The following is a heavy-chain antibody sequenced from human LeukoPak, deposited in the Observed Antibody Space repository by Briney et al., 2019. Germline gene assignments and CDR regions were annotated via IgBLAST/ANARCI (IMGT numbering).Heavy chain of an antibody. CDR3: ARGYDILTGYYTPDYYYYGMDV. CDR1: GFTFSSYA. CDR2: ISSSSSYI. D-gene: IGHD3-9*01. V-gene: IGHV3-21*01. J-gene: IGHJ6*02. Sequence: GGSLRLSCAASGFTFSSYAMSWVRQAPGKGLEWVSSISSSSSYIYYADSVKGRFTISRDNAKNSLYLQMNSLRAEDTAVYYCARGYDILTGYYTPDYYYYGMDVWGLGTTVTVSS.